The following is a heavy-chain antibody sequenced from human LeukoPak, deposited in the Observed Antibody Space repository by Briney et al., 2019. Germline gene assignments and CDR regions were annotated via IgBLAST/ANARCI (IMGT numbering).Heavy chain of an antibody. D-gene: IGHD6-19*01. V-gene: IGHV1-46*01. CDR2: INPSGGST. CDR3: AREAVAGNSPYYFDY. Sequence: ASVKVSCKASGYTFTSYYMHWVRQAPGQGLEWMGIINPSGGSTSYAQKFQGRVTITADKSTSTAYMELSSLRSEDTAVYYCAREAVAGNSPYYFDYWGQGTLVTVSS. CDR1: GYTFTSYY. J-gene: IGHJ4*02.